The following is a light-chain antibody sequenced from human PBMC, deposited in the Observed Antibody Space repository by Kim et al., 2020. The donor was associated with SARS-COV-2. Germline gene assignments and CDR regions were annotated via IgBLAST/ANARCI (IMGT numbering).Light chain of an antibody. CDR1: QGVSTY. V-gene: IGKV1-27*01. J-gene: IGKJ2*01. Sequence: GDRVTITCRASQGVSTYLAWYQQKPGKAPQLLIYAASTLQSGVTPRFSGSGSGTDFTLTIDSLEPDDVATYSCQQYNSAPYTFGQGTKLEI. CDR3: QQYNSAPYT. CDR2: AAS.